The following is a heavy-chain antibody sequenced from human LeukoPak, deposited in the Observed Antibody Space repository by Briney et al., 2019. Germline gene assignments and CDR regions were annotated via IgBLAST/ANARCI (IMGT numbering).Heavy chain of an antibody. J-gene: IGHJ4*02. D-gene: IGHD2-2*01. V-gene: IGHV1-2*02. Sequence: ASVKVSCKASGYTFTGYYMHWVRQAPGQGLEWMAWINPNSGGTYYAQNFHDRITMTRDTSISTAYMELSRLRSDDTAIYYCARANALYCSSTSCLFDYWGQGTLVTVSS. CDR3: ARANALYCSSTSCLFDY. CDR2: INPNSGGT. CDR1: GYTFTGYY.